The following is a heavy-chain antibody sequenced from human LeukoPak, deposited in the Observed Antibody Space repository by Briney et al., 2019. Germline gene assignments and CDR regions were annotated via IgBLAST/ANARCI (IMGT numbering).Heavy chain of an antibody. CDR2: SYYSGSP. D-gene: IGHD3-16*01. CDR3: ARDGPPLLGGWDAFDI. V-gene: IGHV4-39*07. J-gene: IGHJ3*02. Sequence: SETLSLTCNVSGDSIRSTSYYWGWIRQPPGKGLEWIGSSYYSGSPYYNPSLKSRVTISVDRSKNQFSLKLSSVTAADTAVYYCARDGPPLLGGWDAFDIWGQGTMVTVSS. CDR1: GDSIRSTSYY.